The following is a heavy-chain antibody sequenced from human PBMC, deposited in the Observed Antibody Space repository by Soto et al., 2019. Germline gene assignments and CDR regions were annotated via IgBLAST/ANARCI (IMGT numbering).Heavy chain of an antibody. CDR3: AKVSLRYFDWDPFDY. Sequence: HPGGSLRLSCAASGFTFSSYGMHWVRQAPGKGLEWVAVISYDGSNKYYADSVKGRFTISRDNSKNTLYLQMNSLRAEDTAVYYCAKVSLRYFDWDPFDYWGQGTLVTVSS. CDR2: ISYDGSNK. V-gene: IGHV3-30*18. J-gene: IGHJ4*02. CDR1: GFTFSSYG. D-gene: IGHD3-9*01.